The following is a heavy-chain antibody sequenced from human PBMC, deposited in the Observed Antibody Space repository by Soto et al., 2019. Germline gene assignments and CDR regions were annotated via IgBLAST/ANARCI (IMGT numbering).Heavy chain of an antibody. CDR2: ISGSGGST. CDR1: GFTFSSYA. V-gene: IGHV3-23*01. CDR3: AKFHGGVTARN. Sequence: EVQLLESGGGLVQPGGSLRLSCAASGFTFSSYAMSWVRQAPGKGLEWVSAISGSGGSTYYADSVKGRFTISRDNSKNPLDLPMNRLGAEEPAGYFRAKFHGGVTARNWGQGTLVTVSS. D-gene: IGHD2-21*02. J-gene: IGHJ4*02.